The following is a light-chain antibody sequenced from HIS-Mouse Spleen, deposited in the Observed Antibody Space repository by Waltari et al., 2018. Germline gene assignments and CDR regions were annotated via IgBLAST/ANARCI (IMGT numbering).Light chain of an antibody. CDR2: DVS. CDR3: CSYAGSYTLV. J-gene: IGLJ2*01. V-gene: IGLV2-11*01. Sequence: QSALTQPRSVSGSPGQSVTIPCTGTSSDSGVYNYGSWYQQHPGKAPKLMIYDVSKRPSGVPDRFSGSKSGNTASLTISGLQAEDEADYYCCSYAGSYTLVFGGGTKLTVL. CDR1: SSDSGVYNY.